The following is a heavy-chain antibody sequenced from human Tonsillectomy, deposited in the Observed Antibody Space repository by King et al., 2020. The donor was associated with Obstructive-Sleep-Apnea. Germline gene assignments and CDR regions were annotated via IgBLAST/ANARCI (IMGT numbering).Heavy chain of an antibody. Sequence: VQLVESGGGLVQPGRSLRLSCAASGFTFDDYAMHWVRQAPGKGLEWVSGISWNSGSIGYADSVKGRFTISRDNAKNSLYLQMNSLRAEDTALYYCANLGNDCSGGSCYYGMDVWGQGTTVTVSS. CDR2: ISWNSGSI. J-gene: IGHJ6*02. CDR1: GFTFDDYA. V-gene: IGHV3-9*01. CDR3: ANLGNDCSGGSCYYGMDV. D-gene: IGHD2-15*01.